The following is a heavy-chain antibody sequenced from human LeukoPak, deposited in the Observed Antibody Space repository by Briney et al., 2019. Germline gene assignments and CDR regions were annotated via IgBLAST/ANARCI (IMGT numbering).Heavy chain of an antibody. J-gene: IGHJ4*02. CDR1: GDSVSSTSAA. D-gene: IGHD4-17*01. V-gene: IGHV6-1*01. CDR3: AESNYGYYVY. CDR2: TYYRSKWYN. Sequence: SQTLSLTCAVSGDSVSSTSAAWNWIRLSPSRGLEWLGRTYYRSKWYNDYAPSVKSRITINPDTSKNQFSLQLNSVTPEDTAVYYCAESNYGYYVYWGQGTLVTVSS.